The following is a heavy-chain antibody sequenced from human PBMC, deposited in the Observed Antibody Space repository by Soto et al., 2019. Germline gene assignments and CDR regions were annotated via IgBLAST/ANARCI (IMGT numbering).Heavy chain of an antibody. CDR3: ARGKGRDYYGSGSFMNDAFDI. D-gene: IGHD3-10*01. CDR2: IYSGGST. V-gene: IGHV3-53*04. Sequence: EVQLVESGGGLVQPGGSLRLSCAASGFTVSSNYMSWVRQAPGKGLEWVSVIYSGGSTYYADSVKGRFTISRHNSKNTLYIQMNSLRAEDTAVYYCARGKGRDYYGSGSFMNDAFDIWGQGTMVTVSS. CDR1: GFTVSSNY. J-gene: IGHJ3*02.